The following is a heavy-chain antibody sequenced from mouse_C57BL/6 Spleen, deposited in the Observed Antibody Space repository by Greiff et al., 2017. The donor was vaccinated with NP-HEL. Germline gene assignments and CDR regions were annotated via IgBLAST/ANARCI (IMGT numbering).Heavy chain of an antibody. CDR2: ISSGGSYT. CDR1: GFTFSSYG. CDR3: ARHENFPWFAY. J-gene: IGHJ3*01. V-gene: IGHV5-6*01. Sequence: DVQLVESGGDLVKPGGSLKLSCAASGFTFSSYGMSWVRQTPDKRLEWVATISSGGSYTYYPDSVKGRFTISRDNAKNTLYLQMSSLKSEDTAMYYCARHENFPWFAYWGQGTLVTVSA.